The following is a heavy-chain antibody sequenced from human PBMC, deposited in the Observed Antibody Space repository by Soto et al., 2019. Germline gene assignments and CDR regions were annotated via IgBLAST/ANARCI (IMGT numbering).Heavy chain of an antibody. Sequence: PGESLKISCKGSGYSFTTYWIGWVRQMPGKGLEGMVIIYPGDSDTRYSPSFQGQVTISADKSINTTYLQWSSLKASDTAIYYCTRLYDSSGYRLLWYYGMDVWGQGTTVTVSS. D-gene: IGHD3-22*01. CDR3: TRLYDSSGYRLLWYYGMDV. V-gene: IGHV5-51*01. CDR1: GYSFTTYW. CDR2: IYPGDSDT. J-gene: IGHJ6*02.